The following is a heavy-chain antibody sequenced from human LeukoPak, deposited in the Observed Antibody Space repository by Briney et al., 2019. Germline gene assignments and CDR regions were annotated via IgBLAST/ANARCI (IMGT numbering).Heavy chain of an antibody. D-gene: IGHD7-27*01. CDR2: MNPNSGNT. CDR3: ARDWGWNWFDP. J-gene: IGHJ5*02. Sequence: ASVKVSCTASGYTFTSYDINWVRQATEQGLEWMGWMNPNSGNTGYAQKFQGRVTMTRNTSISTAYMELSSLRSEDTAVYYCARDWGWNWFDPWGQGTLVTVSS. V-gene: IGHV1-8*01. CDR1: GYTFTSYD.